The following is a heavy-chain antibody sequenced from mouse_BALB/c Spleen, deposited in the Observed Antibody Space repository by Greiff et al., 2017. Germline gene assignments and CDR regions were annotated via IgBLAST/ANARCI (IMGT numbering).Heavy chain of an antibody. CDR1: GFTFSDYY. J-gene: IGHJ2*01. V-gene: IGHV5-4*02. Sequence: EVQRVESGGGLVKPGGSLKLSCAASGFTFSDYYMYWVRQTPEKRLEWVATISDGGSYTYYPDSVKGRFTISRDNAKNNLYLQMSSLKSEDTAMYYCARGLRHFDYWGQGTTLTVSS. CDR2: ISDGGSYT. CDR3: ARGLRHFDY. D-gene: IGHD1-2*01.